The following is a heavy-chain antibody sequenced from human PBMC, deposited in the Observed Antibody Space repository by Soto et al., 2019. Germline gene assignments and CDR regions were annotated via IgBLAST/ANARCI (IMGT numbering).Heavy chain of an antibody. D-gene: IGHD2-15*01. V-gene: IGHV1-69*13. J-gene: IGHJ4*02. CDR3: ASSGHIVVVVAVH. CDR1: GGTFSSYA. Sequence: ASVKVSCKASGGTFSSYAISWVRQAPGQGLEWMGGIIPIFGTANYAQKFQGRVTITADESTSTAYMELSSLRSEDTAVYYCASSGHIVVVVAVHWGQGTMFTVSS. CDR2: IIPIFGTA.